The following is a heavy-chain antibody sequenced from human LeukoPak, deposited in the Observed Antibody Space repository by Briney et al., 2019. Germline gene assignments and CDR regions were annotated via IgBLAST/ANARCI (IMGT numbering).Heavy chain of an antibody. CDR1: GYTFTGYY. CDR3: ARILGYCSSTSCADY. D-gene: IGHD2-2*01. J-gene: IGHJ4*02. CDR2: INPNSGGT. Sequence: ASVKVSCKASGYTFTGYYMHWVRQAPGQGLEWMGWINPNSGGTNYAQKFQGRVTMTRDTSISTAYMELSRLRSDDTAVYYCARILGYCSSTSCADYWGQGTLVTVSS. V-gene: IGHV1-2*02.